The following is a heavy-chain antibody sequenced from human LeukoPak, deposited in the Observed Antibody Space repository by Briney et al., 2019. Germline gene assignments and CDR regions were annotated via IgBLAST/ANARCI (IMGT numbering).Heavy chain of an antibody. CDR2: INHSGST. J-gene: IGHJ3*02. V-gene: IGHV4-34*01. CDR1: GGSFSGYY. CDR3: ARHDAYAFDI. Sequence: SETLSLTCAVYGGSFSGYYWSWIRQPPGKGLEWIGEINHSGSTNYNPSLKSRVTISVDTSKNQFSLKLSSVTAADTAVYYCARHDAYAFDIWGQGTMVTVSS.